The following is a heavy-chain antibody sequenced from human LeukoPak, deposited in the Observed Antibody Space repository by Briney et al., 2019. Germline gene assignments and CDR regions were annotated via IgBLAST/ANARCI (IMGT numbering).Heavy chain of an antibody. CDR3: ARVGVRGYGSGSYYYYYGMDV. D-gene: IGHD3-10*01. J-gene: IGHJ6*04. V-gene: IGHV3-7*03. CDR1: GFTFSSYW. Sequence: PGGSLRLSCAASGFTFSSYWMSWVRQAPGKGLEWVAHIKQDGSEKYYVDSVKGRFTISRDNAKNSLYLQMNSLRAEDTAVYYCARVGVRGYGSGSYYYYYGMDVWGKGTTVTVSS. CDR2: IKQDGSEK.